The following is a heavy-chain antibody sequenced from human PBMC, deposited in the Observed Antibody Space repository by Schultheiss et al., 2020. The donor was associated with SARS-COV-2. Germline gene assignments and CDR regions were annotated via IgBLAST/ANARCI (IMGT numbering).Heavy chain of an antibody. CDR2: IYTSGST. CDR1: GGSISSYY. V-gene: IGHV4-4*07. D-gene: IGHD3-16*02. J-gene: IGHJ3*02. CDR3: ARDSAYDYVWGSYRLGDAFDI. Sequence: SETLSLTCTVSGGSISSYYWSWIRQPAGKGLEWIGRIYTSGSTNYNPSLKSRVTISVDTSKNQFSLKLSSVTAADTAVYYCARDSAYDYVWGSYRLGDAFDIWGQGTMVTVSS.